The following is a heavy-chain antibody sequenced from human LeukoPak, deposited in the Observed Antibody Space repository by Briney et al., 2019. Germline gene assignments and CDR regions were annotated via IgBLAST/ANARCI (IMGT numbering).Heavy chain of an antibody. CDR3: ARGFWRGATPTFDY. CDR2: INPNSGDT. J-gene: IGHJ4*02. D-gene: IGHD1-26*01. Sequence: GASVKVPCKTSGHTFTASYIHWVRQAPGQGLEWMGRINPNSGDTDYAQKFQGRVTMTRDTSISTAYMELSRLRSDDTAVYYCARGFWRGATPTFDYWGQGTLVTVSS. CDR1: GHTFTASY. V-gene: IGHV1-2*02.